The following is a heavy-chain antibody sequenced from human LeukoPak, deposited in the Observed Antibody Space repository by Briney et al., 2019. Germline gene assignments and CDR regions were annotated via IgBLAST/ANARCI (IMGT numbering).Heavy chain of an antibody. Sequence: PSEALSLTCTVSGGSISSYYWSWIRQPPGKGLEWIGYIYYTGSTNYNPSLKSRVTISVDTSKNQFSLKLSSVTAADTAVYYCARWYYYDSSGAVDYWGQGTLLTVSS. CDR1: GGSISSYY. J-gene: IGHJ4*02. V-gene: IGHV4-59*01. CDR2: IYYTGST. CDR3: ARWYYYDSSGAVDY. D-gene: IGHD3-22*01.